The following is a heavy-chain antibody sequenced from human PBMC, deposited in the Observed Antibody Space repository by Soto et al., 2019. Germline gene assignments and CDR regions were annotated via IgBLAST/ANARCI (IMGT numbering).Heavy chain of an antibody. Sequence: SETLSLTCTVSGGSISSYYWSWIRQPPGKGLEWIGYIYYSGSTNYNPSLKSRVTMSVDTSKNQFSLKLSSVTAADTAVYYCARGRRWLQMFDYWGQGTLVTVSS. CDR2: IYYSGST. CDR1: GGSISSYY. J-gene: IGHJ4*02. CDR3: ARGRRWLQMFDY. D-gene: IGHD5-12*01. V-gene: IGHV4-59*01.